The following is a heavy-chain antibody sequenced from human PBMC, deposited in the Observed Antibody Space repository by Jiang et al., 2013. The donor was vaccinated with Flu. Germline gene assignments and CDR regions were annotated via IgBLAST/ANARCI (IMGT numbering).Heavy chain of an antibody. J-gene: IGHJ4*02. CDR1: GFTFSSYA. Sequence: AASGFTFSSYAMSWVRQAPGKGLEWVSAISGSGGSTYYADSVKGRFTISRDNSKNTLYLQMNSLRAEDTAVYYCAKDLDGYCSSTSCYNGGFDYWGQGTLVTVSS. V-gene: IGHV3-23*01. D-gene: IGHD2-2*02. CDR3: AKDLDGYCSSTSCYNGGFDY. CDR2: ISGSGGST.